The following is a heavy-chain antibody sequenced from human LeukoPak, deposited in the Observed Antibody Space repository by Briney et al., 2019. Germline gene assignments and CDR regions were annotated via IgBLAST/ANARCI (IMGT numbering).Heavy chain of an antibody. CDR3: ASTIVVPAAMRVLLGAFDI. D-gene: IGHD2-2*01. J-gene: IGHJ3*02. CDR1: GYSFTSYW. V-gene: IGHV5-51*01. CDR2: IFPRDSDT. Sequence: GESLKISCKGSGYSFTSYWIGWVRQMPGKGLEWMGIIFPRDSDTRYSPSFQGQVTISADKSISVVYLQWSSLKASDTAMYYCASTIVVPAAMRVLLGAFDIWGQGTMVTVSS.